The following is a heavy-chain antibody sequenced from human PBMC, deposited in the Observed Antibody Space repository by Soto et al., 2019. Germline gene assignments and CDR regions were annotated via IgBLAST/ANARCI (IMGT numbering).Heavy chain of an antibody. Sequence: ASVKVSCKASGYTFTSYGISWVRQAPGQGLEWMGWISAYNGNTNYAQKLQGRVTMTTDTSTSTAYMELRSLRSDDTAVYYCARPLVGSGSYYNVKYYYYYGMDVWGQGTTVTVSS. J-gene: IGHJ6*02. V-gene: IGHV1-18*01. CDR2: ISAYNGNT. CDR3: ARPLVGSGSYYNVKYYYYYGMDV. D-gene: IGHD3-10*01. CDR1: GYTFTSYG.